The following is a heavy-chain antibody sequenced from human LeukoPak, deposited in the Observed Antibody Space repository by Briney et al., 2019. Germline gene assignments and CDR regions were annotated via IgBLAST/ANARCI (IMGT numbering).Heavy chain of an antibody. J-gene: IGHJ4*02. CDR3: AKDAGVEEGYFDY. V-gene: IGHV3-23*01. Sequence: PGGSLRLSCAASGFTFSNYWMYWVRQSPGKGLEWVSAISGSGGSTYYADSVKGRFTISRDNSKNTLYLQMNSLRAEDTAVYYCAKDAGVEEGYFDYWGQGTLVTVSS. CDR2: ISGSGGST. CDR1: GFTFSNYW. D-gene: IGHD2-8*01.